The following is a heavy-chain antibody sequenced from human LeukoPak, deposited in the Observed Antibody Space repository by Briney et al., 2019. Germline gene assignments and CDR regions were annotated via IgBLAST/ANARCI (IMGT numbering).Heavy chain of an antibody. CDR1: GFTFSSYW. CDR2: INSDGSST. V-gene: IGHV3-74*01. Sequence: PGGSLRLSCAASGFTFSSYWMHWVRQAPGKGLVWVSRINSDGSSTSYADSVKGRFTISRDNAKNTLYLQMNSLRAEDTAVYYCARGISRGYCSGGSCYSRFDLWGRGTLVTVSS. J-gene: IGHJ2*01. D-gene: IGHD2-15*01. CDR3: ARGISRGYCSGGSCYSRFDL.